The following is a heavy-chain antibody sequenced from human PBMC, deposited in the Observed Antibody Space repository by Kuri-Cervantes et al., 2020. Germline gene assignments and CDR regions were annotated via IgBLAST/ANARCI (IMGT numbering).Heavy chain of an antibody. CDR2: MNPNSGNT. V-gene: IGHV1-8*01. D-gene: IGHD6-19*01. J-gene: IGHJ5*02. CDR3: ARGGTYSSGMFCPFDP. CDR1: GYTYTSYD. Sequence: AAVKDSCKASGYTYTSYDSNWLRQATGQGLEWMGWMNPNSGNTGYAQKFQGRVTMTRNTSISTAYMELSSLRSEDTPVYYCARGGTYSSGMFCPFDPWGQGTLVTVSS.